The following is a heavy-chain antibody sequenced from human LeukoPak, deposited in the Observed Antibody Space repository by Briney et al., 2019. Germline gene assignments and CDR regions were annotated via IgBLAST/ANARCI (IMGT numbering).Heavy chain of an antibody. J-gene: IGHJ6*03. CDR1: GFTFSSYG. D-gene: IGHD2-15*01. CDR3: SKSCSGGSRYCYMDV. V-gene: IGHV3-30*02. Sequence: GGSLRLSCAASGFTFSSYGMHWVRQAPGKGLEWVAFIRYDGSNKYYADSVKGRFTISRDNSKNTLYLQMNSLRAEDTAVYYCSKSCSGGSRYCYMDVWGKGTTVTVSS. CDR2: IRYDGSNK.